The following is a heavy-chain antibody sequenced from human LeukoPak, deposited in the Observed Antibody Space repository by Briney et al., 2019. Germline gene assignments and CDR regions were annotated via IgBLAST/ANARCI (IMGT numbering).Heavy chain of an antibody. V-gene: IGHV4-61*02. CDR2: IYTSGST. D-gene: IGHD2-2*02. Sequence: SQTLSLTCTVSGGSISSGSYYWSWIWQPAGKGLEWIGRIYTSGSTNYNPSLKSRVTISVDTSKNLFSLKLTSVTAADTAVYYCATYCSSTNCYKSAHYWGQGTLVTVSS. CDR1: GGSISSGSYY. J-gene: IGHJ4*02. CDR3: ATYCSSTNCYKSAHY.